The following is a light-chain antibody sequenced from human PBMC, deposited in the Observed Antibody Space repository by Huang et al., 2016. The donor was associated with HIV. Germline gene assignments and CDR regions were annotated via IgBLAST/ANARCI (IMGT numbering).Light chain of an antibody. CDR2: AAS. CDR3: QQLKTYPIT. V-gene: IGKV1-9*01. Sequence: IQLNQSPSSLSASVGDRVTITCRASQGIGRYLVWYQEKPGKAPKLLLYAASTVQRGVPSRFSGSGSGTDFTLTIGRLQPEDCSTYYCQQLKTYPITFGPGTQVDIK. CDR1: QGIGRY. J-gene: IGKJ3*01.